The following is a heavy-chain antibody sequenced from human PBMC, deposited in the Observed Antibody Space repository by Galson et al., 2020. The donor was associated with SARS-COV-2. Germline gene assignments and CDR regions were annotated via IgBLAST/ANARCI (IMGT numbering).Heavy chain of an antibody. CDR2: INHSGST. CDR3: ARWSEVTLFDS. D-gene: IGHD2-21*02. CDR1: GGSFSGYY. Sequence: SETLSLTCAVYGGSFSGYYWSWIRQPPGKGLEWIGEINHSGSTNYNPSLKSRVTISVDTSKNQFSLKMSSVTAADTAVYYCARWSEVTLFDSWGQGILVTVSS. J-gene: IGHJ4*02. V-gene: IGHV4-34*01.